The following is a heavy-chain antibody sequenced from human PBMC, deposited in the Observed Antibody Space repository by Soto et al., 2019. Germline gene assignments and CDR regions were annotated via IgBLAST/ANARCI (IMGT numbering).Heavy chain of an antibody. D-gene: IGHD3-9*01. CDR2: AYYSGTT. CDR3: ARHTDDILTGNEALDI. Sequence: SETLSLTCTVSGGSINNYYWSWIRQSPGKGLEWIGYAYYSGTTNYNPTLKSRITILVDTSENQFSLKLTSVTAADTAVYYCARHTDDILTGNEALDIWGQGTVVTVS. CDR1: GGSINNYY. V-gene: IGHV4-59*08. J-gene: IGHJ3*02.